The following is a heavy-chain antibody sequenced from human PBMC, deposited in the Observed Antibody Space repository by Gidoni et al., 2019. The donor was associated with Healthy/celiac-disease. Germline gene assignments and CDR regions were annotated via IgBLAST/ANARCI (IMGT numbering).Heavy chain of an antibody. CDR1: GYTFTGYY. CDR2: INPNSGGT. J-gene: IGHJ4*02. Sequence: QVQLVQSGAEVKKPGASVKVSCKASGYTFTGYYMHWVRQAPGQGLEWRGWINPNSGGTNYEQKFQGRVTMTRDTSISTAYREMSRLISDDTAVYYCASGRSDFWSGSLGYWGQGTLVTVSS. D-gene: IGHD3-3*01. CDR3: ASGRSDFWSGSLGY. V-gene: IGHV1-2*02.